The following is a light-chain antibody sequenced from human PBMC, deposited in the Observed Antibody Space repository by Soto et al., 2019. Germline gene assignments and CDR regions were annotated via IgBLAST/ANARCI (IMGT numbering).Light chain of an antibody. V-gene: IGKV1-5*01. CDR3: QQYNSYRT. J-gene: IGKJ1*01. Sequence: DIQMTQSPSNLSASVGDRVTITCRARQTISIWLAWYQQKPGKAPKLLIYDASILESGVPSRFSGSGSGTEFTLTISSLQPDDFATYYCQQYNSYRTFGQGTKVDIK. CDR2: DAS. CDR1: QTISIW.